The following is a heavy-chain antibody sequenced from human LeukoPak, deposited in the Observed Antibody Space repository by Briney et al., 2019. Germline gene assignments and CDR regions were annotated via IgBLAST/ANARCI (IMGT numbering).Heavy chain of an antibody. J-gene: IGHJ6*03. CDR2: IKQDGSEK. CDR3: AREYSYGYSYYYYYMDV. D-gene: IGHD5-18*01. Sequence: GGSLRLSCAASGFTFSSYWMSWVRQAPGKGLEWVANIKQDGSEKYYVDSVKGRFTISRDNAKNSPYLQMNSLRAEDTAVYYCAREYSYGYSYYYYYMDVWGKGTTVTVSS. V-gene: IGHV3-7*01. CDR1: GFTFSSYW.